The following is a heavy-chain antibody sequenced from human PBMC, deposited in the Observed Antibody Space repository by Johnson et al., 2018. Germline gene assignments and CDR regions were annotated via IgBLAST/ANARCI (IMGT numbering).Heavy chain of an antibody. CDR1: GGSISSSW. CDR3: ARGGEYFQD. Sequence: QVQLQEAGPGLVKPSETLSLTCTVSGGSISSSWWSWLRQPPGKGLEYIGYVYHSGSTIYNPSLESRVTISIDTSKNQFSLKLRSVTAADTAMYYCARGGEYFQDWGQGTLVTVSS. CDR2: VYHSGST. D-gene: IGHD6-25*01. J-gene: IGHJ1*01. V-gene: IGHV4-59*01.